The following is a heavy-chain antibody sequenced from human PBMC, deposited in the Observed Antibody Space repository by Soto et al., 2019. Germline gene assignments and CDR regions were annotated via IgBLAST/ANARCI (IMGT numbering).Heavy chain of an antibody. D-gene: IGHD6-19*01. CDR3: ARHVQWLVTFDY. J-gene: IGHJ4*02. V-gene: IGHV4-59*08. CDR1: GGSISSYY. Sequence: QVQLQESGPGLVKPSETLSLTCTVSGGSISSYYWSWIRQPPGKGLEWIVYIYYSVSTNYNPSLKSRVTISVDTPKNQFSLKLSSVTAADTAVYYCARHVQWLVTFDYWGQGTLVTVSS. CDR2: IYYSVST.